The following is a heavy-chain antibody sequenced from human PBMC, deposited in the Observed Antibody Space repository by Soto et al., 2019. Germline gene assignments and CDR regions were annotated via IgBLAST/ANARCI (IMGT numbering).Heavy chain of an antibody. D-gene: IGHD3-3*01. V-gene: IGHV3-30*03. CDR3: ARGEEWGWRHYFDL. CDR1: GFIFSSFG. Sequence: PGGSLRLSCAASGFIFSSFGMHWVRQAPGKGLEWVAVMSYDGSTKLYTDSVKGRFTIARDNSKNTVYLQMNNMRADDTGVYYCARGEEWGWRHYFDLWGQGTPVTVSS. CDR2: MSYDGSTK. J-gene: IGHJ4*02.